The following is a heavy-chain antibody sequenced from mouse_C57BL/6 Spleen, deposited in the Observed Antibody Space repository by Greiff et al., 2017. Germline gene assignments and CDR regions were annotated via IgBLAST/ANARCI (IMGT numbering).Heavy chain of an antibody. CDR3: EAAWFAY. CDR2: IYPRSGNT. J-gene: IGHJ3*01. V-gene: IGHV1-55*01. CDR1: GYTFTSYW. Sequence: VQLQQPGAELVKPGASVKMSCKASGYTFTSYWITWVKQRPGQGLEWIGEIYPRSGNTYYNEKFKGKATLTADKSSSTAYMELRSLTSEDSAVYFCEAAWFAYWGQGTLVTVSA.